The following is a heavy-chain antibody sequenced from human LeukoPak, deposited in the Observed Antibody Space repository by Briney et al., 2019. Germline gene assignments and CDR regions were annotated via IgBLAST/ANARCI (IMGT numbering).Heavy chain of an antibody. D-gene: IGHD3-22*01. Sequence: SETLSLTCTVSGDSINDHYWSWIRQPPGEGLEWIAYIYSSVSTNYNPSLKSRVTISIDTSKSQFSLKLSSVTAADTAVYYCARGDASSGYYNCWGQGTLVTVSS. J-gene: IGHJ4*02. CDR3: ARGDASSGYYNC. CDR2: IYSSVST. V-gene: IGHV4-4*09. CDR1: GDSINDHY.